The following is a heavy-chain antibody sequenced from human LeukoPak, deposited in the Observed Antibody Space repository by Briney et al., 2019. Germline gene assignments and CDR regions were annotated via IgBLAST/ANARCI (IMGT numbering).Heavy chain of an antibody. CDR3: ARELKAGWGYGMDV. Sequence: GGSLRLSCAASGFTFSDYTIHWVRQAPGKGLEWVAVISFDGGTEYYADSVKGRFTISRVNSKNTLYLLMSSLGGEDTAVYNCARELKAGWGYGMDVWGQGTTVTVSS. D-gene: IGHD6-19*01. CDR2: ISFDGGTE. CDR1: GFTFSDYT. J-gene: IGHJ6*02. V-gene: IGHV3-30*04.